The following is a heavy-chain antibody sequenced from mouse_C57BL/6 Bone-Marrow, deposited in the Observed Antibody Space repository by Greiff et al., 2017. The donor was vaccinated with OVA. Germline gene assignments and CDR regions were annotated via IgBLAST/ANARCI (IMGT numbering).Heavy chain of an antibody. V-gene: IGHV1-59*01. D-gene: IGHD2-1*01. CDR2: IDPSDSYT. CDR3: ARYYYFVDY. J-gene: IGHJ2*01. CDR1: GYTFTSYW. Sequence: VQLQQPGAELVRPGTSVKLSCKASGYTFTSYWMHWVKQRPGQGLEWIGVIDPSDSYTNYNQKFKGKATLTVDTSSSTAYMQLSSLTSEDSAVYYCARYYYFVDYWGQGTTLTVSS.